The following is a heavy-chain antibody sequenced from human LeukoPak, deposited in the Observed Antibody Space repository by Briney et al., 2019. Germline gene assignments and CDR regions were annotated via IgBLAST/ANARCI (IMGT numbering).Heavy chain of an antibody. V-gene: IGHV3-48*02. Sequence: GGSLRLSCAVSGFTFSRYSMNWVRQAPGKGLGWVSYITSSSSTIYYADSVKGRFTVSRDNAKNSLYVQMNSLRDEDTAVYYCARVGSGLYGMDVWGQGTTVTVSS. J-gene: IGHJ6*02. CDR1: GFTFSRYS. CDR3: ARVGSGLYGMDV. D-gene: IGHD1-26*01. CDR2: ITSSSSTI.